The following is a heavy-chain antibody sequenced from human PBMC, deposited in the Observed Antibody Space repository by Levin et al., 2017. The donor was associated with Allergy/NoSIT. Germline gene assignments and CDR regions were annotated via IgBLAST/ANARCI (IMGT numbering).Heavy chain of an antibody. V-gene: IGHV4-39*01. D-gene: IGHD6-6*01. CDR2: IYYSGST. Sequence: AGGSLRLSCTVSGGSISSSSYYWGWIRQPPGKGLEWIGSIYYSGSTYYNPSLKSRVTISVDTSKNQFSLKLSSVTAADTAVYYCARGMYSSSAEIDYWGQGTLVTVSS. CDR1: GGSISSSSYY. J-gene: IGHJ4*02. CDR3: ARGMYSSSAEIDY.